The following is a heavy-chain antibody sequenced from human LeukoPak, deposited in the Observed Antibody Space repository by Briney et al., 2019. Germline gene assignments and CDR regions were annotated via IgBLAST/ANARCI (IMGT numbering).Heavy chain of an antibody. CDR3: AGLRDCSSTSCYYYGMDV. D-gene: IGHD2-2*01. V-gene: IGHV4-31*03. Sequence: SQTLSLTCTVSGDSIDSGGFYWTWIRQRPGKGLECIGYIHHSGYTNYNPSLKRRVTISEDTSKTPFSLKLSSVTAADTAVYYCAGLRDCSSTSCYYYGMDVWGQGTTVTVSS. CDR1: GDSIDSGGFY. J-gene: IGHJ6*02. CDR2: IHHSGYT.